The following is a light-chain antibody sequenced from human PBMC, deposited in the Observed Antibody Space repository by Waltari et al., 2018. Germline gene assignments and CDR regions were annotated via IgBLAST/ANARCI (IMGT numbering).Light chain of an antibody. Sequence: QSALTQPPSASGSPGQSVTISCTGTSSDVGGYNFVSWYQQHPGRAPKLMIYEVNQRPSGVPDRFSGSKSGNTASLTVSGLQAEDEADYYCSSYAGSNNLVFGTGTKVTVL. CDR1: SSDVGGYNF. V-gene: IGLV2-8*01. J-gene: IGLJ1*01. CDR3: SSYAGSNNLV. CDR2: EVN.